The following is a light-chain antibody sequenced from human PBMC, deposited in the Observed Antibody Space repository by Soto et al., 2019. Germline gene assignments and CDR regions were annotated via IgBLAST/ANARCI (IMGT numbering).Light chain of an antibody. J-gene: IGKJ2*01. CDR3: LQCGSSPYT. CDR1: RIVSSTY. Sequence: EVVLTQSPGTLSLSPGERATLSCRASRIVSSTYLAWYQQRPGQAPRLLIYGASSRATGIPDRFSGSGSGTDFTLTISRLEPEDFAVYYRLQCGSSPYTFGQGTKVDIK. CDR2: GAS. V-gene: IGKV3-20*01.